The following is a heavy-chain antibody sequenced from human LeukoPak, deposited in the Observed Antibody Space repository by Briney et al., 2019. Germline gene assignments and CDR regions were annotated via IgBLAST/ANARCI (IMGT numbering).Heavy chain of an antibody. CDR3: ARLHYDSSGYYYFDY. CDR1: GGSISSNNW. CDR2: IYHGGST. J-gene: IGHJ4*02. Sequence: SGTLSLTCAVSGGSISSNNWWSWVRQPPGKGLEWIGEIYHGGSTNYNPSLKSRVTISVDTSKNQFSLKLSSVTAADTAVYYCARLHYDSSGYYYFDYWGQGTLVTVSS. D-gene: IGHD3-22*01. V-gene: IGHV4-4*02.